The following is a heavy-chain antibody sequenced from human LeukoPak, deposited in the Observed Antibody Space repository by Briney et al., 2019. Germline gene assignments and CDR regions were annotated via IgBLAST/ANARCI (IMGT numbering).Heavy chain of an antibody. Sequence: GGSLRLSCAASAPGLIFNNYAMSWVRQAPGKGLEWVSAVSGSGNGTYYADSVQGRFTISRDNYKNVLYLQMNSLRGEHTVGYYCAKSTSSSWYSGGRKFDYWGQGTLVTVSS. CDR3: AKSTSSSWYSGGRKFDY. CDR1: APGLIFNNYA. CDR2: VSGSGNGT. V-gene: IGHV3-23*01. D-gene: IGHD6-13*01. J-gene: IGHJ4*02.